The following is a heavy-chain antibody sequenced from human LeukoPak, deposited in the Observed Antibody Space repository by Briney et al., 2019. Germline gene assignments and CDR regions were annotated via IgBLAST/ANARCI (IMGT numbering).Heavy chain of an antibody. D-gene: IGHD4-23*01. CDR3: ARDIYGGNSLDYGMDV. CDR2: INSDGSST. V-gene: IGHV3-74*01. J-gene: IGHJ6*02. CDR1: GFIFSTNW. Sequence: PGGSLRLSCAASGFIFSTNWMHWVRQAPGKGLVWVSRINSDGSSTSYTDSVKGRFTISRDNAKNSLYLQMNSLRAEDTAVYYCARDIYGGNSLDYGMDVWGQGTTVTVSS.